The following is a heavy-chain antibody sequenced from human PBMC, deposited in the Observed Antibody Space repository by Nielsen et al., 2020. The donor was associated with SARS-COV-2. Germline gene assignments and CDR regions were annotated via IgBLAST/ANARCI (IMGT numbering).Heavy chain of an antibody. D-gene: IGHD1-7*01. J-gene: IGHJ5*01. CDR3: ARDSRNYGFNWFDS. V-gene: IGHV1-2*06. CDR1: GYTFTGHY. Sequence: ASVKVSCKASGYTFTGHYIHWVRQAPGQGLEWVGRINPNSAGTNYAQRFKGRATLTTDTSISTAYMEMSRLRSDDTAVYYCARDSRNYGFNWFDSWGQGTLVTVSS. CDR2: INPNSAGT.